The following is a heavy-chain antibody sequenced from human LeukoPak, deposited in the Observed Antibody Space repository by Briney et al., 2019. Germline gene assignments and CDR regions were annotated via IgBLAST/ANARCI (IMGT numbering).Heavy chain of an antibody. CDR1: GFTFNDYA. J-gene: IGHJ4*02. CDR2: ISGSDAGT. V-gene: IGHV3-23*01. D-gene: IGHD2-15*01. CDR3: AKAPLGRRTGVICYYFDY. Sequence: PGGSLRLSCAASGFTFNDYAMSWVRQAPGKGLEWVSAISGSDAGTYYADSVKGRFTISRDNSKNTLYLQMNSLRAEDAAVYYCAKAPLGRRTGVICYYFDYWGQGTLVTVSS.